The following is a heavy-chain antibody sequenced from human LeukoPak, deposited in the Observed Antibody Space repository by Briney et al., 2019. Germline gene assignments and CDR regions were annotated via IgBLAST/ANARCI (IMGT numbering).Heavy chain of an antibody. CDR2: IKEDGSAQ. D-gene: IGHD2-2*01. Sequence: PGGSLRLSCAASGFTFSSYAMHWVRQAPGKGLEWVANIKEDGSAQYYVGSVKGRFTISRDNAKNSLNLQMNSLRAEDTAVYYCATSSNAPGNHWGQGTLVTVSS. V-gene: IGHV3-7*01. CDR3: ATSSNAPGNH. CDR1: GFTFSSYA. J-gene: IGHJ5*02.